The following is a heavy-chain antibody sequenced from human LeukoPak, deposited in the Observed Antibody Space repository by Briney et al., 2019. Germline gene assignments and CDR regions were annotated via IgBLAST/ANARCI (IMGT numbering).Heavy chain of an antibody. CDR1: GFTFSDYY. Sequence: PGGSLRLSCAASGFTFSDYYMSWIRQAPGKGLEWVSYISSSGSTTYYADSVKGRFTISRDNSKNTLYLQMNSLRAEDTAVYYCAKGLEKYSSGWYVGYWGQGTLVTVSS. CDR3: AKGLEKYSSGWYVGY. J-gene: IGHJ4*02. D-gene: IGHD6-19*01. V-gene: IGHV3-11*01. CDR2: ISSSGSTT.